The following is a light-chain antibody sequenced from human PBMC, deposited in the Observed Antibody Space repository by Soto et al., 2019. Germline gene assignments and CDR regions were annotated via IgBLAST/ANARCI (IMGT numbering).Light chain of an antibody. Sequence: DIVMTQSPDSLAVSLGERATINCKSSQSVLYSSNNKNYLSWYQQKPGQPPKLLISWASTRESGVPDRFSGSGSGTDFTLTISSLQAGDVAVYYCQQYYSTPSYTFGQGTKLEIK. CDR2: WAS. CDR1: QSVLYSSNNKNY. CDR3: QQYYSTPSYT. J-gene: IGKJ2*01. V-gene: IGKV4-1*01.